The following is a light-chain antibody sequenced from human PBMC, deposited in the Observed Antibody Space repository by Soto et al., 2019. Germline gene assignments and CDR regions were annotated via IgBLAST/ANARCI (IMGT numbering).Light chain of an antibody. CDR3: TSWTTSTTMI. V-gene: IGLV2-14*03. Sequence: SVLTQPASVSGSPGQSITISCTGTSSDIGAYNFVSWYQQHPGKAPKLMLYDVNIRPSGVSNRFSGSTSGNTASLTISGLQAEDEADYYCTSWTTSTTMIFGGGTKLTVL. CDR1: SSDIGAYNF. CDR2: DVN. J-gene: IGLJ2*01.